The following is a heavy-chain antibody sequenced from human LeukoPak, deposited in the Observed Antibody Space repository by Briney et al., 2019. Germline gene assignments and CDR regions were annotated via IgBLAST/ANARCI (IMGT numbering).Heavy chain of an antibody. V-gene: IGHV4-59*01. J-gene: IGHJ4*02. CDR2: IYYSGST. D-gene: IGHD5-18*01. CDR3: ARVTFDRGYGCDY. Sequence: SETLSLTCAVYGGSFSGYYWSWIRQPPGRGLEWIGYIYYSGSTNYNPSLKSRVTISVDTSKNQFSLKLSSVTAADTAVYYCARVTFDRGYGCDYWGQGTLVTVSS. CDR1: GGSFSGYY.